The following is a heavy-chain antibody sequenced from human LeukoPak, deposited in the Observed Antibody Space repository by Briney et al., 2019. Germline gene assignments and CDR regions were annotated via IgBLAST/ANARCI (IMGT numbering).Heavy chain of an antibody. Sequence: PSETLSLTCTVSGGSISSYYWSWIRQPPGKGLEWIGYIYYSGSTNYNPSLKSRVTISVDTSKNQFSLKLSSVTAADTAVYYCARAPRSGWYYFDYWGQGTLVTVSS. CDR2: IYYSGST. CDR3: ARAPRSGWYYFDY. CDR1: GGSISSYY. D-gene: IGHD6-19*01. V-gene: IGHV4-59*08. J-gene: IGHJ4*02.